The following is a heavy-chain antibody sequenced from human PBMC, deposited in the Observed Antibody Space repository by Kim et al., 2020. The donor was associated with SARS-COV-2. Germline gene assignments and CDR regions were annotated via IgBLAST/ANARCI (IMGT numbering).Heavy chain of an antibody. J-gene: IGHJ6*02. CDR1: GGSFSGYY. V-gene: IGHV4-34*01. D-gene: IGHD2-2*01. CDR3: ARGPREGCSSTSCRYYYYGMDV. Sequence: SETLSLTCAVYGGSFSGYYWSWIRQPPGKGLEWIGEINHSGSTNYNPSLKSRVTISVDTSKNQFSLKLSSVTAADTAVYYCARGPREGCSSTSCRYYYYGMDVWGQGTTVTVSS. CDR2: INHSGST.